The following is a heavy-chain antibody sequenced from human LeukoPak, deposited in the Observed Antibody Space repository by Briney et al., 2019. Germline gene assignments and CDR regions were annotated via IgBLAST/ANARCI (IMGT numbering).Heavy chain of an antibody. D-gene: IGHD3-22*01. V-gene: IGHV4-59*01. Sequence: SETPSLTCTVSGGSISSYYWSWIRQPPGKGLEWIGYIYYSGSTNYNPSLKSRVTISVDTSKNQFSLKLSSVTAADTAVYYCARGDYYDSSGYFHYWGQGTLVTVSS. CDR3: ARGDYYDSSGYFHY. CDR2: IYYSGST. J-gene: IGHJ4*02. CDR1: GGSISSYY.